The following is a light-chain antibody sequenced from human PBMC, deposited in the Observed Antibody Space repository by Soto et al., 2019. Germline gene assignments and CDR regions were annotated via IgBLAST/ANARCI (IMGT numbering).Light chain of an antibody. CDR3: QHRSNWPHT. CDR2: DAS. CDR1: QSVSSY. V-gene: IGKV3-11*01. J-gene: IGKJ2*01. Sequence: EIVLTQSPATLSLSPGERATLSCRASQSVSSYLVWYQQNAGQAPRLLIYDASNRAAGIPARFSGSGSGTDFTLTISSLEPEDFAVYYCQHRSNWPHTFGQGTKVDIK.